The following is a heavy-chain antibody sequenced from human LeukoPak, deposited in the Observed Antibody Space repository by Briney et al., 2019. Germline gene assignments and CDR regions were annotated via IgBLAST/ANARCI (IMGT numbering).Heavy chain of an antibody. CDR3: ARDTTPQAVPAAYYGMDV. D-gene: IGHD2-2*01. CDR1: GGSISSYY. J-gene: IGHJ6*02. Sequence: SETLSLTCTVSGGSISSYYWSWIREPAGEGLEWIGRFYTSGSTNYNPSLKSRVTMSVDTSKNQLSLQLSPVSAADTAVYYCARDTTPQAVPAAYYGMDVWGQGTTVTVSS. CDR2: FYTSGST. V-gene: IGHV4-4*07.